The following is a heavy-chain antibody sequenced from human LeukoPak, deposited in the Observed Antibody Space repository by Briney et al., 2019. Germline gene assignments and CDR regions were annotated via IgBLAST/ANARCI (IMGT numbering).Heavy chain of an antibody. Sequence: GGSLRLSCAASGFTFSSYLMSWVRQAPGKGLEWVANIKQEGSEKYYVDSVKGRFTISRDNAKNSLYLQMNSLTAEDTAVYYCARASSTLGSLLYYYYYYMDVWGKGTTVTVSS. V-gene: IGHV3-7*01. CDR2: IKQEGSEK. CDR3: ARASSTLGSLLYYYYYYMDV. D-gene: IGHD5/OR15-5a*01. CDR1: GFTFSSYL. J-gene: IGHJ6*03.